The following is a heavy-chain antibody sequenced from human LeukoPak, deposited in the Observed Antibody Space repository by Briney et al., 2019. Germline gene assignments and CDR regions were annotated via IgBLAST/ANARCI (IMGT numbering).Heavy chain of an antibody. CDR1: GYTFTKYY. CDR2: INPSDGAT. V-gene: IGHV1-46*01. D-gene: IGHD6-6*01. Sequence: ASVKVSCKASGYTFTKYYIHWVRQAPGQGLEWMGMINPSDGATTYAQRFQGRVTMTRDMSTTTVYVDLRSLRSEDTAVYYCARVRGRYPLEYTEHMDVWGKGTTVTVSS. J-gene: IGHJ6*03. CDR3: ARVRGRYPLEYTEHMDV.